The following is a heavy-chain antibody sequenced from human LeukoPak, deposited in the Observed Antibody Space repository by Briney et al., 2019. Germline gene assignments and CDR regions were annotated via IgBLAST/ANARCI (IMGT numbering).Heavy chain of an antibody. Sequence: GGSLRLSCAASAFTFSRYWTTWVRQAPGKGLEWVANINEDGSEKYYLDSVRGRFTIARDNAKNSLYLQMDSLRAEDTAVYYCARLFVYGSGAEAFDYWGQGALVTVSS. CDR1: AFTFSRYW. CDR3: ARLFVYGSGAEAFDY. CDR2: INEDGSEK. V-gene: IGHV3-7*01. D-gene: IGHD3-10*01. J-gene: IGHJ4*02.